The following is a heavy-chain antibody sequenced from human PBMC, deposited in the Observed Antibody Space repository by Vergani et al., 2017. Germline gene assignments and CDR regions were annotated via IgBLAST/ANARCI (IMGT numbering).Heavy chain of an antibody. J-gene: IGHJ5*02. Sequence: QVQLQESGPGLVKPSETLSLTCTVSGDSISSRNCYWGWIRQPPGKGLEWIGEINHSGHTNYNPSLESRVTISVDTSNNRFSLKLTSVTAADMAVYFCARDSLTRLRGIPLDTWGQGTLVTVSS. CDR1: GDSISSRNCY. CDR2: INHSGHT. CDR3: ARDSLTRLRGIPLDT. D-gene: IGHD3-10*01. V-gene: IGHV4-39*02.